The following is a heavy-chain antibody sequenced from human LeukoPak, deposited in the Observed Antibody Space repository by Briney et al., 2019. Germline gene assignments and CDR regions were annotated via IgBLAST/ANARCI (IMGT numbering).Heavy chain of an antibody. D-gene: IGHD6-25*01. CDR1: GGSITSSSHY. V-gene: IGHV4-39*01. CDR3: ARAAPRVGGMDV. J-gene: IGHJ6*02. CDR2: ICYSGDT. Sequence: SETLSLTCTVSGGSITSSSHYWGWIRQPPGKGLEWIGSICYSGDTYYNPSLKSRVTISVDTSKSQFSLRLSSVTAADTAVYYCARAAPRVGGMDVWGQGTTVTVSS.